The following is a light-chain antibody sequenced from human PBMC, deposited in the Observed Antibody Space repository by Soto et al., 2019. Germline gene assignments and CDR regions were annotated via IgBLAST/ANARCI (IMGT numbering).Light chain of an antibody. V-gene: IGLV4-69*01. CDR3: QTWGTGINWV. Sequence: QLVLTQSPSASASLGASVKLTCTQSSGHSSYAIAWHQQQPEKGPRYLMKLNSDGSHSKGDGIPDRFSGSSSGAERYLTISSLQSEDEADYYCQTWGTGINWVFGGGTKLTVL. CDR2: LNSDGSH. J-gene: IGLJ3*02. CDR1: SGHSSYA.